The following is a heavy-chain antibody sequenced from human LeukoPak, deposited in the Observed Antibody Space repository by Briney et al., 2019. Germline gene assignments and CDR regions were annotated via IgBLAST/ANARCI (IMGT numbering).Heavy chain of an antibody. CDR2: ISSSGKTI. D-gene: IGHD6-13*01. V-gene: IGHV3-11*04. CDR1: GFTFSDYY. Sequence: PGGSLRLSCAASGFTFSDYYMSWIRQAPGKGLEWVSYISSSGKTIYYADSVKGRFTISRDNAKNSLYLQMNSLRAEDTAVYYCARLSSWTPLGRSDYYYYMDVWGKGTTVTISS. CDR3: ARLSSWTPLGRSDYYYYMDV. J-gene: IGHJ6*03.